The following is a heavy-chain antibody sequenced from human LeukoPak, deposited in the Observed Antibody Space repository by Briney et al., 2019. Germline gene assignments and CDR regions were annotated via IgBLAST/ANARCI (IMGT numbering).Heavy chain of an antibody. CDR2: INHSGST. J-gene: IGHJ4*02. Sequence: SETLSLTCAVYGGSFSGYYWSWIRQPPGKGLEWIGEINHSGSTNYNPSLKSRVTISVDTSKNQFSLKLSSVTAADTAVYYCARPPLLWGQGTLVTVSS. V-gene: IGHV4-34*01. D-gene: IGHD1-26*01. CDR3: ARPPLL. CDR1: GGSFSGYY.